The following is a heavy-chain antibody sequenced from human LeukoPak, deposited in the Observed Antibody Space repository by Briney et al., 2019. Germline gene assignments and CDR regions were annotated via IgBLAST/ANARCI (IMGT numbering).Heavy chain of an antibody. CDR1: GGSISSGGYS. V-gene: IGHV4-30-2*01. CDR2: IYHSGST. Sequence: SQTLSLTCAVSGGSISSGGYSWSWIRQPPGKGLEWIGYIYHSGSTYYNPSLKSRVTISVDRSKNQFSLKLSSVTAADTAVYYCARGFLDSYFDYWGQGTLVTVSS. CDR3: ARGFLDSYFDY. D-gene: IGHD3/OR15-3a*01. J-gene: IGHJ4*02.